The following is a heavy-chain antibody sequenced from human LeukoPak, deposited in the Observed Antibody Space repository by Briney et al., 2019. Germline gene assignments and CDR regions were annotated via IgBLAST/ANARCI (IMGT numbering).Heavy chain of an antibody. CDR3: ARTYSGSNSLDY. Sequence: SQTLSLTCTVSGGSISSGDYYWSWIRQPPGKGLEWIGYIYYSGSTYYNPSLKSRVTISVDTSKNQFSLKLSSVTAADTAVYYCARTYSGSNSLDYWGQGTLVTVSS. CDR1: GGSISSGDYY. J-gene: IGHJ4*02. CDR2: IYYSGST. D-gene: IGHD1-26*01. V-gene: IGHV4-30-4*08.